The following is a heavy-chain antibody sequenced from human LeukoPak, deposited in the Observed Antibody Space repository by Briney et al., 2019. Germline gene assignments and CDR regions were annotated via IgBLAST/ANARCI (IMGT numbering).Heavy chain of an antibody. Sequence: QPGRSLRLSCAASGFTFSSYGMHWVRQAPGKGLEWVAVISYDGSNKYYADSVKGRFTISRDNSKNTLYLQMNSLRAEDTAVYYCAKGHSAHGTGFDCWGQGTLVAVSS. CDR2: ISYDGSNK. CDR1: GFTFSSYG. V-gene: IGHV3-30*18. J-gene: IGHJ4*02. D-gene: IGHD1-14*01. CDR3: AKGHSAHGTGFDC.